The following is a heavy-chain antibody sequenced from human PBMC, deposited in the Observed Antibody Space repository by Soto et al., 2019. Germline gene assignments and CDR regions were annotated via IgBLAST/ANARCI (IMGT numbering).Heavy chain of an antibody. J-gene: IGHJ6*02. D-gene: IGHD2-15*01. V-gene: IGHV2-5*02. Sequence: QITLKESGPTLVKPTQTLTLTCTFSGFPLSTSGVGVAWIRQPPGKALEWLALIYWDEDKRDRPCLESKLTITKDTSKNQVVLTMTNMDSVDTATYYCAYLPCSGGSCYWFSFSGMDVWGQGTTVTVSS. CDR3: AYLPCSGGSCYWFSFSGMDV. CDR2: IYWDEDK. CDR1: GFPLSTSGVG.